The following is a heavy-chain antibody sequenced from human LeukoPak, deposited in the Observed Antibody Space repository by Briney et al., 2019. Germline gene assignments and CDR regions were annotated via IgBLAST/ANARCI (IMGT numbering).Heavy chain of an antibody. CDR2: IIPIFGTA. Sequence: GASVKVSCKASGGTFSSYAISWVRQAPGQGLEWMGGIIPIFGTANYAQKFQGRVTITADESTSTAYMELSSLRSEDTAVYYCARWRTVTPPFAPWGQRTLVTVYS. D-gene: IGHD4-17*01. CDR1: GGTFSSYA. V-gene: IGHV1-69*13. CDR3: ARWRTVTPPFAP. J-gene: IGHJ5*02.